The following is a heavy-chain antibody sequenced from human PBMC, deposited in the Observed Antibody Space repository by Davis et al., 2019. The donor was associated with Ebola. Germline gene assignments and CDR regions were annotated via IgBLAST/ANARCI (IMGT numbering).Heavy chain of an antibody. Sequence: SETLSLTCAVYGGSFSGYYWSWIRQPPGKGLEWIGEINHSGSTNYNPSLKSRFTISVDTSKNQFSLKLSSVTAADTAVYYCARAAFYYDSSGPDYWGQGTLVTVSS. V-gene: IGHV4-34*01. D-gene: IGHD3-22*01. CDR1: GGSFSGYY. J-gene: IGHJ4*02. CDR3: ARAAFYYDSSGPDY. CDR2: INHSGST.